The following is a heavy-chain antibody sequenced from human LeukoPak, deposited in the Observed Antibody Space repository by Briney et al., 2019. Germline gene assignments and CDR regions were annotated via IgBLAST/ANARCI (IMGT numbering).Heavy chain of an antibody. J-gene: IGHJ6*02. V-gene: IGHV3-30-3*01. CDR2: ISYDGSNK. CDR3: ASDHGRLGDYVYGMDV. Sequence: GGSLRLSCAASGVTFSSYAMHWVRQAPGKGLEWVVVISYDGSNKYYADSVKGRFTISRDNSKNTLYLQMNSLRAEDTAVYYCASDHGRLGDYVYGMDVWGQGTTVTVSS. CDR1: GVTFSSYA. D-gene: IGHD4-17*01.